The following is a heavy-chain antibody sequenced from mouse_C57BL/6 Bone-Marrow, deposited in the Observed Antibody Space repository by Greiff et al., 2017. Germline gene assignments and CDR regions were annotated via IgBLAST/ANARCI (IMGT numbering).Heavy chain of an antibody. CDR3: ARVVYYYGSSFDY. CDR1: GFTFSSYA. V-gene: IGHV5-4*01. Sequence: DVQLVESGGGLVKPGGSLKLSCAASGFTFSSYAMSWVRQTPETRLEWVAPISDGGSYTYYPDNVKGRFTIARDKAKNNLYLQMSHLKSEDTAMYYCARVVYYYGSSFDYWGQGTTLTVSS. D-gene: IGHD1-1*01. J-gene: IGHJ2*01. CDR2: ISDGGSYT.